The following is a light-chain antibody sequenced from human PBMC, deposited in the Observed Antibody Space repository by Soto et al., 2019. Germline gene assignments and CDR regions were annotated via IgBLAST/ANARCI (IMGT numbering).Light chain of an antibody. Sequence: DVKMTQSPSSLSASVGDRVTITSRASQSISSWLAWYQHKPGKAPKLVIYKASSLERGVPSRFSGSGSGTEFTLTISSLQPDDFATYYCQHYSSYSRTFGQGTKVDI. CDR1: QSISSW. CDR3: QHYSSYSRT. V-gene: IGKV1-5*03. CDR2: KAS. J-gene: IGKJ1*01.